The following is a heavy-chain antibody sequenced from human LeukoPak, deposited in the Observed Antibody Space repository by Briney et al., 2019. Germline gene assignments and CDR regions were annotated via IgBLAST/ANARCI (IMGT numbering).Heavy chain of an antibody. V-gene: IGHV4-61*01. CDR2: LYYRGTT. CDR1: GGSVSSGSYY. D-gene: IGHD1-26*01. J-gene: IGHJ4*02. CDR3: ARGGLELPDY. Sequence: SETLSLTCTVSGGSVSSGSYYWSWIRPPPGKRLEYIGCLYYRGTTRYNPSLESRVTISVDTSKNQFSLELSAVSAADTAVYYCARGGLELPDYWGQGTLVTVSS.